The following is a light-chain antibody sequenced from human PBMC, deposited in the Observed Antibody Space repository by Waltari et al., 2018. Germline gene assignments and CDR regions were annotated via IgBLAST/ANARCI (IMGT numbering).Light chain of an antibody. J-gene: IGKJ1*01. V-gene: IGKV3-20*01. Sequence: EIVLTQSPGTLSLSPGERATLPCRTSQSLSRPLAWYQQKPGQAPRLLIYDASRRATGIPDRFIGSVCGTDFSLTISRLEPEDFAVYYCQHYVTLPATFGQGTRVELK. CDR2: DAS. CDR3: QHYVTLPAT. CDR1: QSLSRP.